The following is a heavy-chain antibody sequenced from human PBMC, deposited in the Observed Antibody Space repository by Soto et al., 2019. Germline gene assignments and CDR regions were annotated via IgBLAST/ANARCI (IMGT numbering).Heavy chain of an antibody. CDR3: ARDTVEYSSSSDYYYYYYMDV. D-gene: IGHD6-6*01. CDR1: GFTVSSNY. J-gene: IGHJ6*03. V-gene: IGHV3-53*04. Sequence: EVQLVESGGGLVQPGGSLRLSCAASGFTVSSNYMSWVRQAPGKGLEWVSVIYSGGSTYYADSVKGRFTISRHNSKNTLYLQMTSLRAEDTAVYYCARDTVEYSSSSDYYYYYYMDVWGKGTTVTVSS. CDR2: IYSGGST.